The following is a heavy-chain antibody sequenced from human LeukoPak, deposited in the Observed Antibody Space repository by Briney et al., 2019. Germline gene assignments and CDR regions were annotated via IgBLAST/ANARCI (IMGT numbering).Heavy chain of an antibody. CDR3: VRDRLRADS. D-gene: IGHD6-6*01. V-gene: IGHV3-20*04. CDR2: IDWSGDST. J-gene: IGHJ4*02. CDR1: GFIFDSYD. Sequence: GGSLRLSSAASGFIFDSYDMLWVRQAPGKGLEWVATIDWSGDSTVYADSVKGRFTISRDNARNSLYLQMDSLRAEDTAFYYCVRDRLRADSWGQGTLVTVSS.